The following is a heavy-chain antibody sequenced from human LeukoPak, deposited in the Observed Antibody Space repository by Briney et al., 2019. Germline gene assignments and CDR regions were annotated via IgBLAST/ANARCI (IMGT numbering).Heavy chain of an antibody. V-gene: IGHV3-66*01. J-gene: IGHJ3*02. CDR2: IYSCGST. CDR1: GFTVSSNY. CDR3: ARSKTPYTFDAFDI. Sequence: GGSLRLSCAASGFTVSSNYMSWVRQAPGKGLEWVSVIYSCGSTYYADSVKGRFTISRDNSKNTLYLQMNSLRAEDTAVYYCARSKTPYTFDAFDIWGQGTMVTVSS. D-gene: IGHD3-16*01.